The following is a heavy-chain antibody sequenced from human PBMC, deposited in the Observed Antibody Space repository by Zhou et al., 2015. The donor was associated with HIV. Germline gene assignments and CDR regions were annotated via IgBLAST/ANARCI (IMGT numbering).Heavy chain of an antibody. V-gene: IGHV1-69*01. Sequence: QVQLVQSGAEVKKPGSSVKVSCKASGGTFSSYAISWVRQAPGQGLEWMGGIIPIFGTANYAQKFQGRVTITADESTSTAYMELSSLRSEDTAVYYCARVPIDAQLLTYYYYYYMDVWGKGTTVTVSS. CDR3: ARVPIDAQLLTYYYYYYMDV. D-gene: IGHD2-2*01. CDR2: IIPIFGTA. CDR1: GGTFSSYA. J-gene: IGHJ6*03.